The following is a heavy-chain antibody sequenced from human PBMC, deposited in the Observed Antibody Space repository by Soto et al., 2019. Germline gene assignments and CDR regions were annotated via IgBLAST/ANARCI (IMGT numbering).Heavy chain of an antibody. V-gene: IGHV1-18*01. CDR2: ISAYNGNT. J-gene: IGHJ5*02. CDR3: ARAIVVVVAAKKGYNWFDP. CDR1: GYTFTSYG. D-gene: IGHD2-15*01. Sequence: ASVKVSCKASGYTFTSYGISWVRQAPGQGLEWMGWISAYNGNTNYAQKLQGRVTMTTDTSTSTAYMELRSLRSDDTAVYYCARAIVVVVAAKKGYNWFDPWGQGTLVTV.